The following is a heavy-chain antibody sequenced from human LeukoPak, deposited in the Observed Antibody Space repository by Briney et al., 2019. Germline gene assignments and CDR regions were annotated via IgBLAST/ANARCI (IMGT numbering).Heavy chain of an antibody. J-gene: IGHJ4*02. CDR1: GFTFSKSW. V-gene: IGHV3-74*01. CDR2: INSDESVT. D-gene: IGHD3-16*01. Sequence: PGGSLRLSCEVSGFTFSKSWMHWVRQAPGKGLVWVSRINSDESVTNYADSVKGRFTISRDNAKNTLYLQMNSLRAEDTAVYYCTREGGSPGYFDYWAQGTLVTVSS. CDR3: TREGGSPGYFDY.